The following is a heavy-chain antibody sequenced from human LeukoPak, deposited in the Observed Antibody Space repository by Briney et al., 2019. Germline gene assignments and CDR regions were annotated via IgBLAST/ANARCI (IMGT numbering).Heavy chain of an antibody. Sequence: SVKVSCKASGGTFSSYTISWVRQAPGQGLEWMGRIIPILGIANYAQKFQGRVTITADKSTSTAYMELSSLRSEDTAVYCCATNLLYSNYVFDYWGQGTLVTVSS. CDR2: IIPILGIA. D-gene: IGHD4-11*01. CDR3: ATNLLYSNYVFDY. V-gene: IGHV1-69*02. J-gene: IGHJ4*02. CDR1: GGTFSSYT.